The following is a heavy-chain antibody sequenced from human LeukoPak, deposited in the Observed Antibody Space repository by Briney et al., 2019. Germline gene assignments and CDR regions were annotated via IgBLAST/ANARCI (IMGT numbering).Heavy chain of an antibody. V-gene: IGHV4-61*02. CDR2: IYGSGHT. Sequence: SETLSLTCTVPGGPRSSGSYYWSWIREPAGKGLERIERIYGSGHTNSNPSLRNRVTLSVDTCKNQFSLKLRSVNAPDTAVYYCASSQAGDFDYWGQGTLVTVSS. CDR1: GGPRSSGSYY. D-gene: IGHD6-13*01. J-gene: IGHJ4*02. CDR3: ASSQAGDFDY.